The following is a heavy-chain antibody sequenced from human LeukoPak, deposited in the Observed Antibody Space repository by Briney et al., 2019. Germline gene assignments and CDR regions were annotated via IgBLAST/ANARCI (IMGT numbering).Heavy chain of an antibody. Sequence: SETLSLTCSVSGGSISSYYLSWIRQPPGKGLEWIGYIYYSGSTKYNPSLKSRVTISVDTSKNQFSLKLSSVTAADTAVYYCARHVGYYGSGSYLTYFDYWGQGTLVTVSS. J-gene: IGHJ4*02. CDR2: IYYSGST. CDR3: ARHVGYYGSGSYLTYFDY. V-gene: IGHV4-59*08. D-gene: IGHD3-10*01. CDR1: GGSISSYY.